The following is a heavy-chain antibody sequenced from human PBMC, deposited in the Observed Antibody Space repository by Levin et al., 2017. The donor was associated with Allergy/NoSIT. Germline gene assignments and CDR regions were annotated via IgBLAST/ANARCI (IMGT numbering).Heavy chain of an antibody. CDR2: IYPGDSDT. CDR3: ARLGGTMVRGVITAFDI. D-gene: IGHD3-10*01. CDR1: GYSFTSYW. Sequence: KVSCKGSGYSFTSYWIGWVRQMPGKGLEWMGIIYPGDSDTRYSPSFQGQVTISADKSISTAYLQWSSLKASDTAMYYCARLGGTMVRGVITAFDIWGQGTMVTVSS. J-gene: IGHJ3*02. V-gene: IGHV5-51*01.